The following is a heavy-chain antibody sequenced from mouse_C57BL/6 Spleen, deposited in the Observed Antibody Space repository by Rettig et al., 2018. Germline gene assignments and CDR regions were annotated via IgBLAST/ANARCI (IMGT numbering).Heavy chain of an antibody. CDR1: GFSFNTYA. V-gene: IGHV10-1*01. CDR2: IRSKSNNYAT. CDR3: VRYDYDEGAYAMDY. J-gene: IGHJ4*01. Sequence: EVQLVESGGGLVQPKGSLKLSCAASGFSFNTYAMNWVRQAPGKGLEWVARIRSKSNNYATYYADSVKDRFSISRDDSESMLYLQMNNLKTEDTAMYYCVRYDYDEGAYAMDYWGQGTSVTVSS. D-gene: IGHD2-4*01.